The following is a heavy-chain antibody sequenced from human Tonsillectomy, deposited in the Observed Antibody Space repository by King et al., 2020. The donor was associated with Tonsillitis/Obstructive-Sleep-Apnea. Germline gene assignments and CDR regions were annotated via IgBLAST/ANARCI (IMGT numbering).Heavy chain of an antibody. J-gene: IGHJ4*02. D-gene: IGHD5-18*01. Sequence: QLQESGPGLVKPSETLSLTCTVSGGSISSYYWSWIRQPPGKGLEWIAYIYYSGSTNYNPSLKSRVTISVDTSKNQFSLKLSSVTAADTAVYYCARGRGYSYVYYFDTWGQGTLPPASS. CDR2: IYYSGST. CDR1: GGSISSYY. V-gene: IGHV4-59*01. CDR3: ARGRGYSYVYYFDT.